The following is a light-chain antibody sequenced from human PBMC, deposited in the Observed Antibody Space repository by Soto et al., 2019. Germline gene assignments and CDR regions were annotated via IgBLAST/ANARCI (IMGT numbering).Light chain of an antibody. Sequence: AIQLTQSPSSLSASVGDRVTITCRASQDIRGALAWYQQKPGKPPKLLIFDVSSLQSAVPSRFSGSGSGTDFTLTISSLQPEDFATYYCQQFNTYPITFGQGTRLEIK. V-gene: IGKV1-13*02. CDR2: DVS. J-gene: IGKJ5*01. CDR1: QDIRGA. CDR3: QQFNTYPIT.